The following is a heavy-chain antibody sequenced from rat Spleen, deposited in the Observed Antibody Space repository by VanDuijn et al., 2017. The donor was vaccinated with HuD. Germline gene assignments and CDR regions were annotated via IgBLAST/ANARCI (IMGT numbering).Heavy chain of an antibody. CDR3: TRLYYSNWFAY. J-gene: IGHJ3*01. CDR2: ISYDGSST. D-gene: IGHD1-1*01. V-gene: IGHV5-29*01. Sequence: EVQLVESDGGLVQPGRSLKLSCAALGFTFSDYYMAWVRQAPTKGLEWVATISYDGSSTYYRDPEKGRFTISRDNAKSTLYLQMDSLRSEDTATYYCTRLYYSNWFAYWGQGTLVTVSS. CDR1: GFTFSDYY.